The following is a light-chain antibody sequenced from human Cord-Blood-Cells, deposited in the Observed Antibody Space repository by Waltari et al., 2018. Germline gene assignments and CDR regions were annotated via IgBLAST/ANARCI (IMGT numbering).Light chain of an antibody. V-gene: IGLV1-44*01. Sequence: QSVLTQPPSASGTPGQRVTIPCSGSSSNIGSNTVNWYQQLPGTAPKLLIYSNNQRPSGVPDRFSGSKCGTAASLAISGLQSEDEADYYCAAWDDSLNGWVFGGGTKLTVL. CDR1: SSNIGSNT. CDR3: AAWDDSLNGWV. J-gene: IGLJ3*02. CDR2: SNN.